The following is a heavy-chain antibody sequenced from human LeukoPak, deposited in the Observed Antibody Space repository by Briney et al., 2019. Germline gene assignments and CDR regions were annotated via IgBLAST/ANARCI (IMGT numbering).Heavy chain of an antibody. CDR2: ICYSGST. V-gene: IGHV4-39*07. J-gene: IGHJ4*02. CDR3: ARVTPRPVVGAVFDY. CDR1: GGSISSSSYY. Sequence: SETLSLTCAVSGGSISSSSYYWGWLRQPPGQGLEWYMSICYSGSTYYNPSLKSRVTISVDTDKNQFSLNLSSVTAADAAVYYCARVTPRPVVGAVFDYWGQGTVVTVSS. D-gene: IGHD2-15*01.